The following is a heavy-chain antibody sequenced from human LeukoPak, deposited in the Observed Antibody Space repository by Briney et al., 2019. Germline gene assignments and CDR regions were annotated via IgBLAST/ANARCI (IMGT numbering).Heavy chain of an antibody. D-gene: IGHD2-2*01. V-gene: IGHV4-38-2*02. J-gene: IGHJ4*02. CDR1: GYSISSGYY. Sequence: SETLSLTCTVSGYSISSGYYWGWIRQPPGKGLEWIGSIYHSGSTYYNPSLKSRVTISVDTSKNQFSLKLSSVTAADTAVYYCAREVRGCSSTSCYGGYFDYWGQGTLVTVSS. CDR3: AREVRGCSSTSCYGGYFDY. CDR2: IYHSGST.